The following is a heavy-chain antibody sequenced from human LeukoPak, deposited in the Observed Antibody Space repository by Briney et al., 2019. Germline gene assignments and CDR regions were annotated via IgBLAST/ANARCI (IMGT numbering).Heavy chain of an antibody. V-gene: IGHV4-4*02. J-gene: IGHJ5*02. CDR1: GGSISSSNW. Sequence: NPSETLSLTCAVSGGSISSSNWWSWVRQPPGKGLEWIGEIYHSGSTYYNPSLKSRVTISVDKSKNQFSLKLSSVTAADTAVYYCARKIYNCSGGSCLLNWFDPWGQGTLVTVSS. CDR2: IYHSGST. D-gene: IGHD2-15*01. CDR3: ARKIYNCSGGSCLLNWFDP.